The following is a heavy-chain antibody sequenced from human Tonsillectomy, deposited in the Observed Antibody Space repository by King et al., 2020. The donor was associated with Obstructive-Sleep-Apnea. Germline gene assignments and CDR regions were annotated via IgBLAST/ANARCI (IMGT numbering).Heavy chain of an antibody. CDR2: ISSSGNTI. CDR3: AATGY. V-gene: IGHV3-48*04. D-gene: IGHD3-9*01. Sequence: VQLVESGGGLVQPGGSLRLSCAASGFTFSSDSMNWVRQAPGKGLEWVAYISSSGNTIYYADSVKGRFTISRDNAKNSLYLQMNSLRAEDTAVYYCAATGYWGQGTLVTVSS. CDR1: GFTFSSDS. J-gene: IGHJ4*02.